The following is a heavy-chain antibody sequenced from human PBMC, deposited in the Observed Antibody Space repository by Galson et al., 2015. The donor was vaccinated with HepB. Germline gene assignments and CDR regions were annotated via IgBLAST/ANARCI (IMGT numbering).Heavy chain of an antibody. CDR2: INAGNGNT. CDR1: GYTFTSYA. J-gene: IGHJ6*02. CDR3: ARDPYYDFWSGYTPYYYYYYGMDV. D-gene: IGHD3-3*01. V-gene: IGHV1-3*01. Sequence: SVKVSCKASGYTFTSYAMHWVRQAPGQRLEWMGWINAGNGNTKYSQKFQGRVTITRDTSASTAYMELSSLRSEDTAVYYCARDPYYDFWSGYTPYYYYYYGMDVWGQGTTVTVSS.